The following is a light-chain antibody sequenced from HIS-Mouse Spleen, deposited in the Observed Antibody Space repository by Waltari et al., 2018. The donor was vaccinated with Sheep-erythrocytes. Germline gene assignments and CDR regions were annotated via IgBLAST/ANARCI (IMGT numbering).Light chain of an antibody. CDR3: QAWDSSTVV. V-gene: IGLV3-1*01. Sequence: SYELTQPPSVSVSPGQTASITCPGDKLGDKYACWYQQTPGTSPVLVIYQDSKRPSGITERFSGSNSGNTATLTISGTQAMDAADYYCQAWDSSTVVFGGGTKLTVL. CDR1: KLGDKY. J-gene: IGLJ2*01. CDR2: QDS.